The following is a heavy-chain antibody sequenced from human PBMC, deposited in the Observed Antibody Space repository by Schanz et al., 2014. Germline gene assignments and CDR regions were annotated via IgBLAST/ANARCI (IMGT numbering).Heavy chain of an antibody. V-gene: IGHV3-66*01. Sequence: EGQLAESGGGLVQPGGSLRLSCAVSGFTVSSNHMSWVRQAPGKGLEWVSVIYSGIGAYYADSVKDRFTVSRDNSKNTLYLQMNSLRADDTAVYYCASPSGYSDYGTYFDFWGQGTLVTVSS. D-gene: IGHD5-12*01. CDR1: GFTVSSNH. CDR2: IYSGIGA. CDR3: ASPSGYSDYGTYFDF. J-gene: IGHJ4*02.